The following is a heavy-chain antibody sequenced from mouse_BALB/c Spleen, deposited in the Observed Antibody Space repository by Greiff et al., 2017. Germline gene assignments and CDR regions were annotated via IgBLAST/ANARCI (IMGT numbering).Heavy chain of an antibody. J-gene: IGHJ3*01. CDR1: GFTFSSFG. D-gene: IGHD2-4*01. V-gene: IGHV5-17*02. Sequence: EVKLVESGGGLVQPGGSRKLSCAASGFTFSSFGMHWVRQAPEKGLEWVAYISSGSSTIYYADTVKGRFTISRDNPKNTLFLQMTSLRSEDTAMYYCARRGDYGWFAYWGQGTLVTVSA. CDR2: ISSGSSTI. CDR3: ARRGDYGWFAY.